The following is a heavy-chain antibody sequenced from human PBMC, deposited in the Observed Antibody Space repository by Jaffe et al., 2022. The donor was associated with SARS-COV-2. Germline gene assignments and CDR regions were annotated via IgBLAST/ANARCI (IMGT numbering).Heavy chain of an antibody. V-gene: IGHV3-7*03. Sequence: EVQLVESGGDLVQPGGSLRLSCAASGFSFDNYWMSWVRQPPGQGLEWVANIKQDGHEKYYVDSVKGRFTISRDNAKNSLYLQMNSLRAEDTAVYYCARNSPPHYCSGTSCLSGLDVWGQGTTVTVSS. CDR1: GFSFDNYW. D-gene: IGHD2-2*01. J-gene: IGHJ6*02. CDR3: ARNSPPHYCSGTSCLSGLDV. CDR2: IKQDGHEK.